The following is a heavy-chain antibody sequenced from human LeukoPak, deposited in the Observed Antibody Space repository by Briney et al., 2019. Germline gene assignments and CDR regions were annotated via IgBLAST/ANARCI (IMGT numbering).Heavy chain of an antibody. CDR1: GFTFSSYS. CDR2: ISSSSSYI. Sequence: GGSLRLSCAASGFTFSSYSMNWVRQAPGKGLGWVSSISSSSSYIYYADSVKGRFTISRDNAKNSLYLQMNSLRAEDTAVYYCARDYCSSTSCYIPPNYGMDVWGQGTTVTVSS. CDR3: ARDYCSSTSCYIPPNYGMDV. D-gene: IGHD2-2*02. J-gene: IGHJ6*02. V-gene: IGHV3-21*01.